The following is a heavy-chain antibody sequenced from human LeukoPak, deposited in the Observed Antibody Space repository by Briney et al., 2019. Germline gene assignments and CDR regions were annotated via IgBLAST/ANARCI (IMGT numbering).Heavy chain of an antibody. CDR1: GDSISDYY. J-gene: IGHJ3*02. CDR3: ARDRGYSYGYSFDM. V-gene: IGHV4-59*01. D-gene: IGHD5-18*01. Sequence: SETLSLTCTVSGDSISDYYWSWIRQPPGKGLEWLGYIYYTGSTNYNPSLKSRVTISVDTSKIHFSLKLNSVTAADTAVYYCARDRGYSYGYSFDMWGQGTMVTVSS. CDR2: IYYTGST.